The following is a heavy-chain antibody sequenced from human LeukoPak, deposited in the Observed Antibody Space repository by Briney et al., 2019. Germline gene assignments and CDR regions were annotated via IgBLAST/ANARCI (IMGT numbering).Heavy chain of an antibody. CDR3: ARMDGRYYCYYGLDV. V-gene: IGHV3-7*01. CDR2: IKQDGSEK. J-gene: IGHJ6*02. CDR1: GFTFSSYS. Sequence: HPGGSLRLSCAASGFTFSSYSMNWVRQTPAKGLEWVANIKQDGSEKYYVDSVKGRFTISRDNAKNSLFLQMNSLRAEDTAVYYCARMDGRYYCYYGLDVWGQGTTVTVSS. D-gene: IGHD6-19*01.